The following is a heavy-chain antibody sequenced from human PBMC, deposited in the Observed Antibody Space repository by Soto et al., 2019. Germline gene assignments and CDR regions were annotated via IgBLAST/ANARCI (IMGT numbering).Heavy chain of an antibody. CDR3: AHRPVYGDYPFDYYYYGMDV. CDR2: IYWNDDK. Sequence: PTLVNPTQTLTLTCTFSGFSLSTSGVGVGWIRQPPGKALEWLALIYWNDDKRYSPSLKSRLTITKDTSKNQVVLTMTNMDPVDTATYYCAHRPVYGDYPFDYYYYGMDVWGQGTTVTVSS. D-gene: IGHD4-17*01. J-gene: IGHJ6*02. CDR1: GFSLSTSGVG. V-gene: IGHV2-5*01.